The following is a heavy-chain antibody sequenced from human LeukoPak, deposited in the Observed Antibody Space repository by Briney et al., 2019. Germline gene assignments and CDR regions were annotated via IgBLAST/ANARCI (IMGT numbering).Heavy chain of an antibody. V-gene: IGHV4-4*07. J-gene: IGHJ6*03. CDR1: GGSISSYY. D-gene: IGHD2-2*01. CDR3: ARAIVVVPAANSYYYYYYMDV. Sequence: SETLSLTCTVSGGSISSYYWSWIRQPAGKGLEWIGRIYTSGSTNYNPSLKSRVTMSVDTSKNQFSLKLSSVTAADTAVYYCARAIVVVPAANSYYYYYYMDVWGKGTTVTISS. CDR2: IYTSGST.